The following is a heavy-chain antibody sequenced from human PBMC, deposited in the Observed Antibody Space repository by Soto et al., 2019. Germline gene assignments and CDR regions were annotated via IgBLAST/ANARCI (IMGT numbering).Heavy chain of an antibody. J-gene: IGHJ4*02. CDR2: IVPIYRTA. D-gene: IGHD6-13*01. CDR3: ASDSGAKLRSS. CDR1: GGTFSSYR. V-gene: IGHV1-69*01. Sequence: QVQLVQSGAEVKKPGSSVKVSCKASGGTFSSYRINWVRQAPGQGLEWVGGIVPIYRTADYAQKFQGRVTITADESACTAYMELRSLKSQDTAVYYCASDSGAKLRSSWGQGTLVTVSS.